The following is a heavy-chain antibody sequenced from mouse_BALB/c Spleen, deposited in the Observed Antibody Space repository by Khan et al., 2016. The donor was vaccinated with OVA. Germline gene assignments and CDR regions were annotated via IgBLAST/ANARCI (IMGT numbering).Heavy chain of an antibody. J-gene: IGHJ3*01. Sequence: EVELVESGPSLVQPSQTLSLTCSVTGDSITSGFWSWVRKFPGNKLEYMGYMIYSGYTYYNPSLKGRFSITRHTSKNQYYLQLNSVTTEDTATYXCSRSTYKYAFAYWGQGALVTVSA. D-gene: IGHD1-3*01. V-gene: IGHV3-8*02. CDR2: MIYSGYT. CDR3: SRSTYKYAFAY. CDR1: GDSITSGF.